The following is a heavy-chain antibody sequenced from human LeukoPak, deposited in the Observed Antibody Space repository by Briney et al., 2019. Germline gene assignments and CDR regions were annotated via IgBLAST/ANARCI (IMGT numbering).Heavy chain of an antibody. CDR3: ARGPTYQPIDF. V-gene: IGHV4-39*02. J-gene: IGHJ4*02. Sequence: SETLSLTCTVSGGSISSSNYYWGWIRQPPGKGLEWIASIHYTETTYYNPSLKSRVTISVDTSKNHFSLKLSSVTAADTAVYYCARGPTYQPIDFWGQGTLVTVSS. CDR1: GGSISSSNYY. D-gene: IGHD2-2*01. CDR2: IHYTETT.